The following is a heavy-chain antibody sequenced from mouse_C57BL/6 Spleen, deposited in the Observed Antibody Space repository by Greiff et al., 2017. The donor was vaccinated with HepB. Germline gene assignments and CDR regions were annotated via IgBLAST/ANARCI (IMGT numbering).Heavy chain of an antibody. CDR2: ISSGGSYT. V-gene: IGHV5-6*01. D-gene: IGHD2-4*01. CDR3: ASYDYDEGLYAMDY. J-gene: IGHJ4*01. Sequence: EVKLVESGGDLVKPGGSLKLSCAASGFTFSSYGMSWVRQTPDKRLEWVATISSGGSYTYYPDSVKGRFTISRDNAKNTLYLQMSSLKSEDTAMYYCASYDYDEGLYAMDYWGQGTSVTVSS. CDR1: GFTFSSYG.